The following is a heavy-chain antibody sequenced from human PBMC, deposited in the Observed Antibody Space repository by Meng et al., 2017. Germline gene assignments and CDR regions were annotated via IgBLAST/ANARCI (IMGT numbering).Heavy chain of an antibody. J-gene: IGHJ5*02. CDR1: GASICSAVF. D-gene: IGHD2-2*02. Sequence: QVQLQESGPRLVRPSQTLSLTCTVSGASICSAVFWIWIRQPPWKDLEWIGYISHSGATHYNPSLKSRLTISVDTAKNQFSLSLSSVTAADTAVYYCARVVGDCASCYKGWFDPWGQGTLVTVSS. V-gene: IGHV4-30-4*01. CDR3: ARVVGDCASCYKGWFDP. CDR2: ISHSGAT.